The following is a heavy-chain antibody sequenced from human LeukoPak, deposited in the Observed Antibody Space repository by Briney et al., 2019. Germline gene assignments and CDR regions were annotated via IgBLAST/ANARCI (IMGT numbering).Heavy chain of an antibody. CDR3: ARCIAAAGWFDP. D-gene: IGHD6-25*01. CDR2: MYYRGTT. J-gene: IGHJ5*02. CDR1: GGSMSGSSYY. V-gene: IGHV4-39*01. Sequence: PSETLSLTCTVSGGSMSGSSYYWGWIRQPPGKGLEWIGSMYYRGTTYYNPSLKSRVTISVDTSKNQLSLKVTSVTAADTALYYCARCIAAAGWFDPWGQGTLVTVSS.